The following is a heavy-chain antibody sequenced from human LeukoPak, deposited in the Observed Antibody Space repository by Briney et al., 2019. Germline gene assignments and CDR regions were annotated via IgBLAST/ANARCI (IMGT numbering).Heavy chain of an antibody. CDR1: GGSISSYY. Sequence: SETLSLTCTVSGGSISSYYWSWIRQPPGKGLEWIGYIYYSGSTNYNPSLKSRVTISVDTSKNQFSLKLSSVTAADTAVYYCARVDVNNWSDPWGQGTLVTVSS. J-gene: IGHJ5*02. D-gene: IGHD2-2*03. V-gene: IGHV4-59*01. CDR2: IYYSGST. CDR3: ARVDVNNWSDP.